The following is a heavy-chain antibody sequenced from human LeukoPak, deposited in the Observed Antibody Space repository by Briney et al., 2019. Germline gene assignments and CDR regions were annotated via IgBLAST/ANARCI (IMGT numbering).Heavy chain of an antibody. D-gene: IGHD6-13*01. V-gene: IGHV4-59*01. CDR3: ARESAAAGQGDYFDY. CDR2: IYSSGST. J-gene: IGHJ4*02. Sequence: YIYSSGSTNYNPSLKSRVTISVDTSKNQFSLKLSSVTAADTAVYYCARESAAAGQGDYFDYWGQGTLVTVSS.